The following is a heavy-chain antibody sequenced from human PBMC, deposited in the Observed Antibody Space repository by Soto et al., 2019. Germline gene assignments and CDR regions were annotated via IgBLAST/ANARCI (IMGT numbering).Heavy chain of an antibody. D-gene: IGHD2-8*02. CDR2: ISSSSSTI. J-gene: IGHJ4*02. V-gene: IGHV3-48*02. CDR3: ARGPGTGHLFDY. Sequence: EVQLMESGGGLVQPGGSLRLSCAASGITFRSYPMNWVRHGPGRGLEWVSYISSSSSTIYYADSVRGRFTISRDNCKNSLYLQMDSLTDEDTAVYYCARGPGTGHLFDYWGQGTLVTVSS. CDR1: GITFRSYP.